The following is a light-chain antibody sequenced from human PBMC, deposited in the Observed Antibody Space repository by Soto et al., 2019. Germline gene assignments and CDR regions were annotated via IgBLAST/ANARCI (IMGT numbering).Light chain of an antibody. J-gene: IGLJ1*01. CDR3: SSYTSSSTLV. CDR1: SSDVGGYNY. Sequence: QSVLTQPASVSGSPGQSITISCTGTSSDVGGYNYVSWYQQHPGKAPKLMIYGVSNRPSEVSNRFSGSKSGNTASLTISGLQAEDEADYYCSSYTSSSTLVFGTGTKVTVL. V-gene: IGLV2-14*01. CDR2: GVS.